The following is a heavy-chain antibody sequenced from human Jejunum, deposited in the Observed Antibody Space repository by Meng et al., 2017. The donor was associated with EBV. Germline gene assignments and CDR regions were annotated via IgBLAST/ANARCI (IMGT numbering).Heavy chain of an antibody. CDR1: GGTFSNYA. CDR3: ARSFGGVVADYIDY. CDR2: VIPIFATA. Sequence: QVQLVQSGAEVKKPGSSVKVSCKASGGTFSNYAFSWVRQAPGQGLEWMGGVIPIFATANYAQKFQGRVTITADKSTSTAYMELRSLRSEDTAVYYCARSFGGVVADYIDYWGQGTLVTVSS. J-gene: IGHJ4*02. D-gene: IGHD3-16*02. V-gene: IGHV1-69*06.